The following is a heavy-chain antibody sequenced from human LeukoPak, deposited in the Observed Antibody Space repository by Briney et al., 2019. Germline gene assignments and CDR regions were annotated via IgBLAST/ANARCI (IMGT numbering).Heavy chain of an antibody. CDR3: AKDPTTYYYGSGSPDY. J-gene: IGHJ4*02. CDR1: GFTFSSYA. Sequence: PGGSLRLSCAASGFTFSSYAMSWVRQAQGKGLEWVSAISGSGGSTYYADSVKGRFTISRDNSKNTLYLQMNSLRAEDTAVYYCAKDPTTYYYGSGSPDYWGQGTLVTVSS. CDR2: ISGSGGST. V-gene: IGHV3-23*01. D-gene: IGHD3-10*01.